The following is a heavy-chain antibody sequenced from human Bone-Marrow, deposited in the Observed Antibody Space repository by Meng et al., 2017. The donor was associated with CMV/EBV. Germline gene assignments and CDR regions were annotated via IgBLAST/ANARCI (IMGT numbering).Heavy chain of an antibody. D-gene: IGHD3-3*01. Sequence: GESLKISCAATGFTFSSYAMNWVRQAPGKGLEWVSLVYSNSYSTHYADSVKGRFTISRDNSKNTLYLQMNSLRAEDTAVYYCARGVTYYDFWSGYGGYWGQGTLVTVSS. CDR2: VYSNSYST. V-gene: IGHV3-23*05. J-gene: IGHJ4*02. CDR1: GFTFSSYA. CDR3: ARGVTYYDFWSGYGGY.